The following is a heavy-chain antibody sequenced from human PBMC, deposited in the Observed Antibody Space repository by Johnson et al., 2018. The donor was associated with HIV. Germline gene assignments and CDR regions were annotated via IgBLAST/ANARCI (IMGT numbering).Heavy chain of an antibody. Sequence: EVLLLESGGGLVQPGGSLRLSCAASGFTVSSNYMSWVRQAPVKGLEWVSTISGSGGRTYFADSLKGRFTISRDNSRNTLDLQMNSLRAEDTAVYYCARECQYYYDSSGCTYDAFDIWGQGTMVTVSS. J-gene: IGHJ3*02. CDR2: ISGSGGRT. CDR1: GFTVSSNY. V-gene: IGHV3-23*01. CDR3: ARECQYYYDSSGCTYDAFDI. D-gene: IGHD3-22*01.